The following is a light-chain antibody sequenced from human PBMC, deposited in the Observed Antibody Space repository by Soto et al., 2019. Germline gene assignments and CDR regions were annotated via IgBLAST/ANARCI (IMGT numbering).Light chain of an antibody. CDR2: DAS. CDR1: QSVGSY. V-gene: IGKV3-11*01. Sequence: EIVLSQSPATLSLSPGERATLSCRASQSVGSYLAWYQHIPGQAPRLLIYDASKRATGIPARFSGSGSGTDFTLTISSLEPEDFAVYYCQPRSNWPRTWTFGQGTKVEVK. J-gene: IGKJ1*01. CDR3: QPRSNWPRTWT.